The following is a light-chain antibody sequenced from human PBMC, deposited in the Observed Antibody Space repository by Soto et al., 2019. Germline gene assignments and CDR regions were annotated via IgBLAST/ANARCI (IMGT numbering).Light chain of an antibody. Sequence: DIQMTQSPSTLSASIGDRVTITCRASQSISTWLAWYQQKPGKAPKLLIYDASSLESGVPSRFSGSGSGTEFTLTISSLQPEDFATYYCLQDYNYPRTFGQGTKVEIK. J-gene: IGKJ1*01. CDR1: QSISTW. CDR3: LQDYNYPRT. CDR2: DAS. V-gene: IGKV1-5*01.